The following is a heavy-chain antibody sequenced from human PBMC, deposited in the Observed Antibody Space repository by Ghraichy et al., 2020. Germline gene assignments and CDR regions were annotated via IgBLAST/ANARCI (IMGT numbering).Heavy chain of an antibody. J-gene: IGHJ6*02. CDR2: ISGSGGST. CDR1: GFTFSSYA. Sequence: GGSLRLSCAASGFTFSSYAMSWVRQAPGKGLEWVSAISGSGGSTYYADSVKGRFTISRDNSKNTLYLQMNSLRAVDTAVYYCAKAENYYYYYGMDVWGQGTTVTVSS. V-gene: IGHV3-23*01. CDR3: AKAENYYYYYGMDV.